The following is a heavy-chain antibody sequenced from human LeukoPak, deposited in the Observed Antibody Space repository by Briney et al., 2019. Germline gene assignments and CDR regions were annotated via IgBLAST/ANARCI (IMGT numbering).Heavy chain of an antibody. J-gene: IGHJ4*02. V-gene: IGHV1-69*01. CDR3: ARDTMIGTTPSHDY. CDR1: GGTFSSYA. CDR2: IIPIFGTA. D-gene: IGHD1-1*01. Sequence: SVKVSCKASGGTFSSYAISWVRQAPGQGLVWMGGIIPIFGTANYAQKFQGRVTITAGESTSTAYMELSSLRSEDTAVYYCARDTMIGTTPSHDYWGQETLVTVSS.